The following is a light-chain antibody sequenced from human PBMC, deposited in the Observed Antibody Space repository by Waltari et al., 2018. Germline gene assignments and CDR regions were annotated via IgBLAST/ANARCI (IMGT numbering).Light chain of an antibody. CDR1: SGSIASNY. V-gene: IGLV6-57*03. Sequence: NFMLTQPHSVSESPGKTVTISCTRSSGSIASNYVQWYQQRPGSAPTTVNYDDYQRPSGVPDRFSGSVDSSSNSASLTISGLNTEDEADYYCQSYDATIAVFGGGTKLTVL. CDR3: QSYDATIAV. J-gene: IGLJ3*02. CDR2: DDY.